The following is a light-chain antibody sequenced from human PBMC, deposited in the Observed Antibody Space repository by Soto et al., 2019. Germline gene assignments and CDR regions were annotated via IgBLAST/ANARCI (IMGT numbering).Light chain of an antibody. Sequence: EIVMTQSPVTLSLSPGERATLSCRASQSVRSYSAWYQQKPGQAPRLLMYDASTRATGIPARFSGSGSGTEFTLTISSLQSEDFAVYYCQQYNYWPPWTFGQGTKVEIK. CDR1: QSVRSY. CDR3: QQYNYWPPWT. J-gene: IGKJ1*01. CDR2: DAS. V-gene: IGKV3-15*01.